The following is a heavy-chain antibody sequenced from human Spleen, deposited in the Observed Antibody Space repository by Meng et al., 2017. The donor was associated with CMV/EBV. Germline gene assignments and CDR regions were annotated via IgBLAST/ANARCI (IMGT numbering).Heavy chain of an antibody. CDR3: ARGLGEDCSSSDCSVGKSDWFEP. CDR2: MNPNSAET. J-gene: IGHJ5*02. D-gene: IGHD2-2*01. CDR1: GYRFSDYD. V-gene: IGHV1-8*01. Sequence: ASVKVSCKASGYRFSDYDINWVRRATGQGLEWMGWMNPNSAETGYAQKFEGRVTISRDTSISTAYMEVRSLRSDDTGVYYCARGLGEDCSSSDCSVGKSDWFEPWGQGTLVTVSS.